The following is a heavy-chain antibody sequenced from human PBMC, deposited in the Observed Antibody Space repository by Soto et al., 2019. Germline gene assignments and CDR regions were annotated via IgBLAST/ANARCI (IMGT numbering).Heavy chain of an antibody. V-gene: IGHV1-69*01. D-gene: IGHD6-6*01. Sequence: QVQLVQSGTEVKKPGSSVKVSCKASGGTFSYSAISWVRQAPGQGLEWMGGIIPVSGVPNYAQKFQGRVKITADEYTTTAYLQLSSLRPEDAAVYYCATPSVAARPKGGYYYADVWGQGTTVTVSS. CDR3: ATPSVAARPKGGYYYADV. CDR1: GGTFSYSA. J-gene: IGHJ6*02. CDR2: IIPVSGVP.